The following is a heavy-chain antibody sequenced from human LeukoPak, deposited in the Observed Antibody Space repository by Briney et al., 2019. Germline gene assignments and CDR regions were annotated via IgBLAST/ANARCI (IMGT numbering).Heavy chain of an antibody. CDR1: GFTFNNYL. D-gene: IGHD3-10*01. CDR2: LFTGGGRT. V-gene: IGHV3-23*01. CDR3: VKECDYSPGHKFDL. Sequence: HPGGSLRLSCAASGFTFNNYLMSWVRQAPGKGLEWVSVLFTGGGRTLYADSVKGRFTISGDTSRTTLYLQMNGLRAEDTAVYYCVKECDYSPGHKFDLWGQGTLVTVSS. J-gene: IGHJ4*02.